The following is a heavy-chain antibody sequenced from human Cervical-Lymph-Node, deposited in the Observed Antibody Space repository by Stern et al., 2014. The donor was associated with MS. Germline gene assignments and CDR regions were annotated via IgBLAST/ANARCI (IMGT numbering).Heavy chain of an antibody. J-gene: IGHJ4*02. CDR1: GYTFRSYG. Sequence: QVQLVQSGPEVKKPGASVKISCQASGYTFRSYGFSWVRQAPGQGLEWLGWISGYNGDTKYAEKLHDRVTVTTDSYTKTAYMELRGLRSDDTAVYYCARDLNVPGIFDYWGQGTLVTVSS. CDR2: ISGYNGDT. D-gene: IGHD3-16*01. CDR3: ARDLNVPGIFDY. V-gene: IGHV1-18*01.